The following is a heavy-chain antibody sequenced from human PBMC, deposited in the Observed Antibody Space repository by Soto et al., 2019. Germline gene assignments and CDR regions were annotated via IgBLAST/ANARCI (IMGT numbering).Heavy chain of an antibody. J-gene: IGHJ5*02. Sequence: SETLSLTCTVSDVSFRTSDYYWGWIRQPPNKGLEWIGSMHYSGSTFYNPSLKSRVTISVDTSKNQFSLKLTSVTAADTAVYYCARPGYSSSWYWFDPWGQGSLVTVSS. CDR3: ARPGYSSSWYWFDP. D-gene: IGHD6-13*01. CDR2: MHYSGST. V-gene: IGHV4-39*01. CDR1: DVSFRTSDYY.